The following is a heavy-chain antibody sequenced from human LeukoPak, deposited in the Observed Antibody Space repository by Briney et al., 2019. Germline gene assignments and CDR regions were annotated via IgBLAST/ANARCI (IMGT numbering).Heavy chain of an antibody. CDR2: ISSSSSYI. CDR1: GFTFSSYS. CDR3: ARGTRAAAGTLFH. D-gene: IGHD6-13*01. J-gene: IGHJ4*02. Sequence: GGSLRLSCAASGFTFSSYSMNWVRQAPGKGLEWVSSISSSSSYIYYADSVKGRFTISRDNAKNSLYLQMNSLRAEDTAVYYCARGTRAAAGTLFHWGQGTLVTVSS. V-gene: IGHV3-21*01.